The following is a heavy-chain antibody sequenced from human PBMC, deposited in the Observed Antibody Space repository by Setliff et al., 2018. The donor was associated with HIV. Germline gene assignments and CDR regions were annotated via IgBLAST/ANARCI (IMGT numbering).Heavy chain of an antibody. V-gene: IGHV4-34*01. D-gene: IGHD3-10*01. J-gene: IGHJ4*02. CDR3: AKNFFGSGYYFFFDF. CDR1: GGSFNDYY. Sequence: SETLSLTCAVYGGSFNDYYWTWIRQPPGKGLERIGEINHSGSTNYNPSLKSRVTISRDNSKNTLNLQMNDLRPEDTAVYYCAKNFFGSGYYFFFDFWGQGTLVTVSS. CDR2: INHSGST.